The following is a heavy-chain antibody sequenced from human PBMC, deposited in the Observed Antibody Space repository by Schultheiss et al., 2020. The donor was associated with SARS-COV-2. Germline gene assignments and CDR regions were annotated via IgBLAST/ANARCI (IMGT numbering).Heavy chain of an antibody. J-gene: IGHJ6*02. Sequence: GSLRLSCAASGFTFSNFAMSWVRQGPGKGLEWVAVIWYDGSKKYYADSEKGRFIISRDNSKNTLYLQMNSLRAEDTAVYYCTVSMDVWGQGTTVTVSS. CDR2: IWYDGSKK. CDR3: TVSMDV. CDR1: GFTFSNFA. V-gene: IGHV3-33*08.